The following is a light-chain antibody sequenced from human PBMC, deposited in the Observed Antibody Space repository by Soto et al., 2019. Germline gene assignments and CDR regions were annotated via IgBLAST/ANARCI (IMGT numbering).Light chain of an antibody. CDR3: QSYDRSLSGVV. V-gene: IGLV1-40*01. J-gene: IGLJ3*02. CDR2: VNN. Sequence: QSVLTQPPSVSGAPGQRVTISCTGNSSNIGAGYDVHWYQQFPGTAPKVLIYVNNNRPSGVPDRFSGSKSGNTASLAVTGLQAEDEADYYCQSYDRSLSGVVFGGGTKLTVL. CDR1: SSNIGAGYD.